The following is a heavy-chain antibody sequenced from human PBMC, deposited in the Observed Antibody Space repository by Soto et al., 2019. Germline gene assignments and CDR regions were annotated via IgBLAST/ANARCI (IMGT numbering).Heavy chain of an antibody. CDR1: GYTFTSYF. J-gene: IGHJ6*02. CDR2: ISAYNGNT. CDR3: ARQNYYSGMDV. Sequence: QVQLVQSGAEVKKPGASVKVSRKASGYTFTSYFITWVRQAPGQGLEWMGWISAYNGNTNYAQMLQGRVTMTTDTSTATAYMEMTSLRSDDTAVYYCARQNYYSGMDVWGQGTTVTVSS. V-gene: IGHV1-18*01.